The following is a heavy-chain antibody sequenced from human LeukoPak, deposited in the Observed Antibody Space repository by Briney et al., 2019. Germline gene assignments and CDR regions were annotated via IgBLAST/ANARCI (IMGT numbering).Heavy chain of an antibody. D-gene: IGHD6-13*01. CDR1: GYTFTGYY. V-gene: IGHV1-2*02. J-gene: IGHJ4*02. Sequence: GASVKVSCKASGYTFTGYYIHWVRQSPGQGPEWMGWFNPNSGATDSAQRFQGRVTMTGDTSISTAYMELSGLTSDDTAVYYCAREGSWSSSGRAFDYWGQGTLVTVSS. CDR3: AREGSWSSSGRAFDY. CDR2: FNPNSGAT.